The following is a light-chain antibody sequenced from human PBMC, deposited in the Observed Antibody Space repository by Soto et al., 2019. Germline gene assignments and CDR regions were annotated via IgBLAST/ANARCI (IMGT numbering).Light chain of an antibody. CDR1: QSITSY. V-gene: IGKV1-39*01. CDR3: QPSYTTPRLT. J-gene: IGKJ4*01. CDR2: AAS. Sequence: DIQMPHPPSSLSASVGDTFTITCRASQSITSYLNWYHQQPGKAPKLLIYAASSLQSGVPSRFSGSGSGTDFTLTISCLQPEDFATHYCQPSYTTPRLTFGGGTKVDIK.